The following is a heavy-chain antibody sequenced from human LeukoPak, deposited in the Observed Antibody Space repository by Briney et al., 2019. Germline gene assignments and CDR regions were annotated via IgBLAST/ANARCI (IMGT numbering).Heavy chain of an antibody. J-gene: IGHJ6*03. Sequence: GGSLRLSCAASGFTFSNFEMNWVRQAPGKGLEWVSYISNSARTIFYADSVKGRFTISRDNAKKSLYLQMNSLRVEDTAVYYCASVYPTGYFYYMDVWGIGATVTVS. CDR1: GFTFSNFE. D-gene: IGHD1-1*01. V-gene: IGHV3-48*03. CDR3: ASVYPTGYFYYMDV. CDR2: ISNSARTI.